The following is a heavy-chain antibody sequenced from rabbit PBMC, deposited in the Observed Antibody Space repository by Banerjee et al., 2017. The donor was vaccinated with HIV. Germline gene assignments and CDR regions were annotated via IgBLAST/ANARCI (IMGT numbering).Heavy chain of an antibody. D-gene: IGHD6-1*01. CDR2: IDTGSSGST. V-gene: IGHV1S40*01. CDR3: ARVNATNGGVYYYYGMNL. CDR1: GFSFSSYG. J-gene: IGHJ6*01. Sequence: QSLEESGGDLVKPGASLTLTCTASGFSFSSYGISWVRQAPGKGPEWIARIDTGSSGSTWYASWAKGRFTSTKTSSTTVTLQMTSLTAADAATYFCARVNATNGGVYYYYGMNLWAQAPWSPS.